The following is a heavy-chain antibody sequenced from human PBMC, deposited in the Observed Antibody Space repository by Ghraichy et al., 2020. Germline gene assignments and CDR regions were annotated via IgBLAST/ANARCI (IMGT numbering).Heavy chain of an antibody. Sequence: ASVKVSCKTSGFTFDSYYMHWLRQAPGQGLEWIAIVNPSATTSTFPERFLGRVTVTRDSSTSTVSLDLRSLTSQDRATYYCARGHINSRRIAFWGQGTLVTV. CDR1: GFTFDSYY. CDR2: VNPSATTS. D-gene: IGHD4-11*01. J-gene: IGHJ4*02. V-gene: IGHV1-46*02. CDR3: ARGHINSRRIAF.